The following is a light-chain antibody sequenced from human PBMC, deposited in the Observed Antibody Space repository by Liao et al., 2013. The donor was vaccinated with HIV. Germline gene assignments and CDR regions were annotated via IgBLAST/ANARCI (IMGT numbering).Light chain of an antibody. CDR1: KIEGKS. Sequence: SYELTQPPSVSVAPGKTATMTCGGNKIEGKSVHWYQQQPGQAPVLVISYDSGRPSGIPERFSGSNSGNTATLTISRVEAGDEADYYCQVWDSGSNSYVFGTGTK. J-gene: IGLJ1*01. CDR3: QVWDSGSNSYV. CDR2: YDS. V-gene: IGLV3-21*04.